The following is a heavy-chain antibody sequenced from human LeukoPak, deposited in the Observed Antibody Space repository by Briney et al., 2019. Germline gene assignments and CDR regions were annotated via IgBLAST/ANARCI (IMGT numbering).Heavy chain of an antibody. CDR3: ARVRIAAAAPDFDY. J-gene: IGHJ4*02. D-gene: IGHD6-13*01. CDR1: GYTFTSYG. V-gene: IGHV1-18*01. CDR2: ISAYNGNT. Sequence: ASVKVSCKASGYTFTSYGISWVRQAPGQGLEWMGWISAYNGNTNYAQKLQGRVTMTTDTSTSTAYMELRSLRSDDTAVYYCARVRIAAAAPDFDYWGQGTLVTVSS.